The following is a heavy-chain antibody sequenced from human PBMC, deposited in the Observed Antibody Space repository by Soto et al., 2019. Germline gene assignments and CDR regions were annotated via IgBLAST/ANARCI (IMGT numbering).Heavy chain of an antibody. J-gene: IGHJ6*02. CDR3: ARRYSSSLDV. V-gene: IGHV4-59*08. CDR1: GGSIRSYY. Sequence: QVQLQESGPGLVKPSETLSLTCTVSGGSIRSYYWNWIRQPPGKGLEWIGYIYYSGSTSYNPSLNSRVTISVDTSKNQFSLKLSSVTAADTAVYYCARRYSSSLDVWGQGTTVTVSS. CDR2: IYYSGST. D-gene: IGHD6-13*01.